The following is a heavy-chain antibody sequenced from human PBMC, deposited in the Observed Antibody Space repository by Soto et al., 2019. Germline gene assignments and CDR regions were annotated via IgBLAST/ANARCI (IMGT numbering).Heavy chain of an antibody. CDR1: GFTFSDYY. Sequence: QVQLVESGGGLVKPGGSLRLSCAASGFTFSDYYMSWIRQAPGKGLEWVSYINSSSSYTNYADSVKGRFTISRDNAKNSLYLQMNGLRAEDTVVYYCARIITAAGGRRYFDLWGRGTLVTVSS. CDR3: ARIITAAGGRRYFDL. D-gene: IGHD6-13*01. CDR2: INSSSSYT. V-gene: IGHV3-11*05. J-gene: IGHJ2*01.